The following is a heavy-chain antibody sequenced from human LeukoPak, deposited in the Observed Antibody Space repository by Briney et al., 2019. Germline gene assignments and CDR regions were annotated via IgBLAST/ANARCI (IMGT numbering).Heavy chain of an antibody. CDR2: IKQDGSEK. J-gene: IGHJ4*02. D-gene: IGHD3-10*01. CDR1: GFTFSSYW. CDR3: ARDGYYYGSGSYYDY. Sequence: PGGSLRLSCAASGFTFSSYWMSWVRQAPGKGLEWAANIKQDGSEKYYVDSVKGRFTISRDNAKNSLYLQMNSPRAEDTAVYYCARDGYYYGSGSYYDYWGQGTLVTVSS. V-gene: IGHV3-7*01.